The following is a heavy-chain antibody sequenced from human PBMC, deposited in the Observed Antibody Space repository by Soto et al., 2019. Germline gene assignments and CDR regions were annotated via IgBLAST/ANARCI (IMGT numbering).Heavy chain of an antibody. V-gene: IGHV4-59*01. CDR1: GGSISSYY. D-gene: IGHD3-10*01. Sequence: SETLSLTCTVSGGSISSYYWSWIRQPPGKGLEWIGYIHYSGSTNYNPSLKSRVTISVDTSKNQFSLKLSSVTAADTAVYYCARDRGGVASNWFDPWGQGTLVTVS. J-gene: IGHJ5*02. CDR2: IHYSGST. CDR3: ARDRGGVASNWFDP.